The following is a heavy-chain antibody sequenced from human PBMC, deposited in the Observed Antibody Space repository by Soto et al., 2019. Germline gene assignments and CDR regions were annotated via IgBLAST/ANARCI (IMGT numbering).Heavy chain of an antibody. J-gene: IGHJ4*01. Sequence: GGALRLSCTASGFTFSSYAMSWVRQAPGKELECVSTISGNSGKTNYAESVKGRFSISRDNSKNTVHLQLDSLRAEDTAVYFCAKLGFVLMELYYFHQWGHGTLVTVYS. CDR1: GFTFSSYA. V-gene: IGHV3-23*01. CDR3: AKLGFVLMELYYFHQ. D-gene: IGHD2-8*01. CDR2: ISGNSGKT.